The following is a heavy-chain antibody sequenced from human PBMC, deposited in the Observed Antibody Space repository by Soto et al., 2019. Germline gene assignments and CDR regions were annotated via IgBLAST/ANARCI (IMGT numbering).Heavy chain of an antibody. CDR3: ARGRSRLYCTNGVCYTGWFDP. D-gene: IGHD2-8*01. Sequence: LSLTCAVYGGSFSGYYWSWIRQPPGKGLEWIGEINHSGSTNYNPSLKSRVTISVDTSKNQFSLKLSSVTAADTAVYYCARGRSRLYCTNGVCYTGWFDPWGQGTLVTVSS. CDR2: INHSGST. J-gene: IGHJ5*02. CDR1: GGSFSGYY. V-gene: IGHV4-34*01.